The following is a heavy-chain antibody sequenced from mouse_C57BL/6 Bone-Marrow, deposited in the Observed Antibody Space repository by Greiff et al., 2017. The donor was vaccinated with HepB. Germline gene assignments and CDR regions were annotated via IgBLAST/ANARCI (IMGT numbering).Heavy chain of an antibody. J-gene: IGHJ4*01. CDR2: IDPETGGT. CDR1: GYTFTDYE. D-gene: IGHD2-3*01. V-gene: IGHV1-15*01. Sequence: QVQLQQSGAELVRPGASVTLSCKASGYTFTDYEMHWVKQTPVHGLEWIGAIDPETGGTAYNQKFKGKAILTADKSSSTAYMELRSLTSEDSAVYYCTRGYEGYYVGGYYAIDYWGQETSVTVSS. CDR3: TRGYEGYYVGGYYAIDY.